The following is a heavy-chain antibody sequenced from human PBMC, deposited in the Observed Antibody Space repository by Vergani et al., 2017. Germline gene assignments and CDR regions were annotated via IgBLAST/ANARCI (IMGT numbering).Heavy chain of an antibody. D-gene: IGHD3-3*01. V-gene: IGHV3-23*01. J-gene: IGHJ4*02. CDR1: GFTFSSYA. CDR3: VFGVVIHFDY. CDR2: MSGSGGST. Sequence: EVQLLESGGGLVQPGGSLRLSCAASGFTFSSYAMSWVRQAPGKGLEWVSAMSGSGGSTYYADSVKGRFTISRDNSKNTLYLQMNSLRAEDTAVYYCVFGVVIHFDYWGQGSLVTVSS.